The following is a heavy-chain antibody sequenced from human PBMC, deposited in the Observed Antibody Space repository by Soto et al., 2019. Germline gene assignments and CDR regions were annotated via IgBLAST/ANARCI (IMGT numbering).Heavy chain of an antibody. V-gene: IGHV4-39*07. CDR3: ARVGGINWFDP. CDR2: IYYSGST. Sequence: SETLSLTCTVSGGSISSDSYYWGWIRQSPEKGLEWIASIYYSGSTYYNPSLKSRVTISVDTSKNQFSLKLSSVTAADTAVYYCARVGGINWFDPWGQGTLVTVPQ. D-gene: IGHD3-16*01. J-gene: IGHJ5*02. CDR1: GGSISSDSYY.